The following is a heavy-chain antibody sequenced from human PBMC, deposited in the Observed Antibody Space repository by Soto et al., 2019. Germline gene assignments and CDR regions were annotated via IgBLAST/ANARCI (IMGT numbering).Heavy chain of an antibody. J-gene: IGHJ4*02. Sequence: GDSVKDCFKAYGYPFTSYYMHSVRQAPGQGLEWMGIINPSGGSTSYAQKFQGRVTMTRDTSTSTVYMELSSLRSEDTAVYYCARDREQQQLVHSFDYWGQGTMVTVSS. D-gene: IGHD6-13*01. CDR3: ARDREQQQLVHSFDY. CDR1: GYPFTSYY. CDR2: INPSGGST. V-gene: IGHV1-46*01.